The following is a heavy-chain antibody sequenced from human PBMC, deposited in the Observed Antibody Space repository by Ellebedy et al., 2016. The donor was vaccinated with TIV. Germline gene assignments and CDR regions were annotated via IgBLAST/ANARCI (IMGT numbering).Heavy chain of an antibody. CDR2: IYSSGDT. CDR1: PDSSTFISYY. J-gene: IGHJ4*02. V-gene: IGHV4-39*01. D-gene: IGHD4/OR15-4a*01. CDR3: VRDCGVSTCAGGGFDS. Sequence: GSLRLSCTVSPDSSTFISYYWAWIRQAPGKDLEWIGSIYSSGDTLYRPSLKSRLTISRDTSKNQVFLNLTSVTAADTAVYFCVRDCGVSTCAGGGFDSWGQGALVTVSS.